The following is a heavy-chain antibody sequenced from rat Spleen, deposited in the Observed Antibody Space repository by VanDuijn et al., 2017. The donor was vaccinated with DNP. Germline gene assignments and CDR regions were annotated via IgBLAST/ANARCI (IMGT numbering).Heavy chain of an antibody. J-gene: IGHJ2*01. CDR3: ARWADYFDY. V-gene: IGHV5-22*01. Sequence: EVQLVESGGGLVQPGRSLKLSCATSGFSFSDYYMAWVRQAPTKGLEWVAYIRYDGGTTYYGDSVKGRFTLSRDNAKSTLYLQMKSLRSEDMATYYCARWADYFDYWGQGVMVTVSS. CDR2: IRYDGGTT. CDR1: GFSFSDYY. D-gene: IGHD4-6*01.